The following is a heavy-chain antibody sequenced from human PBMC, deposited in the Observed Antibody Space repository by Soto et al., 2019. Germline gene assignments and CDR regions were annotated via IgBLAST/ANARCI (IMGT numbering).Heavy chain of an antibody. CDR2: INAGNGNT. Sequence: ASVKVSCKAPGYTFTSYAMHWVRQAPGQRLEWMGWINAGNGNTKYSQKFQGRVTITRDTSASTAYMELSSLRSEDTAVYYCARGPITIFGVVYFDYWGQGTLGTVSS. V-gene: IGHV1-3*01. D-gene: IGHD3-3*01. CDR1: GYTFTSYA. CDR3: ARGPITIFGVVYFDY. J-gene: IGHJ4*02.